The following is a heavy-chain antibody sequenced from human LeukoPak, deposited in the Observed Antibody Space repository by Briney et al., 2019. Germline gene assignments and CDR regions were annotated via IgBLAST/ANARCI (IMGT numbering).Heavy chain of an antibody. V-gene: IGHV4-34*01. J-gene: IGHJ4*02. D-gene: IGHD5-18*01. CDR1: GGSFSGYY. CDR2: INHSGST. Sequence: PSETLSLTCAVYGGSFSGYYWSWIRQPPGKGLEWIGEINHSGSTNYNPSLKSRVTISVDTSKNQFSLKLSSVTAADTAVYYCARRRRMLWLRFLLYCDYWGQGTLVTVST. CDR3: ARRRRMLWLRFLLYCDY.